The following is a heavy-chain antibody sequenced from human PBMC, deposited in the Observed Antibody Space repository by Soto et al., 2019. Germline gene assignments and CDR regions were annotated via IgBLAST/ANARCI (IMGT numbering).Heavy chain of an antibody. Sequence: GGSLRLSCAASGFTFSNAWMNWVRQAPGKGLEWVGRIKSKTDGGTTDYAAPVKGRFTISRDDSKNTLYLQMNSLRAEDTAVYYCARVRSIGYCSGGSCSRPYYYGMDVWGQGTTVTVSS. CDR2: IKSKTDGGTT. D-gene: IGHD2-15*01. J-gene: IGHJ6*02. V-gene: IGHV3-15*07. CDR1: GFTFSNAW. CDR3: ARVRSIGYCSGGSCSRPYYYGMDV.